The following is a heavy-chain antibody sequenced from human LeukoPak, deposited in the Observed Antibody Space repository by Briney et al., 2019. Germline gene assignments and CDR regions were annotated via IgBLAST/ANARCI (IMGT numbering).Heavy chain of an antibody. Sequence: PGGSLRLSCAASGFTFTTYVMSWVRQAPGKGLDWVSSIIPSGDNTFHADSVKGRFTISRDNSKNTLYLQMNSLRVEDAAVYYYVKGGWGDNWGKGILVTVSS. CDR3: VKGGWGDN. J-gene: IGHJ4*02. CDR2: IIPSGDNT. V-gene: IGHV3-23*01. D-gene: IGHD3-10*01. CDR1: GFTFTTYV.